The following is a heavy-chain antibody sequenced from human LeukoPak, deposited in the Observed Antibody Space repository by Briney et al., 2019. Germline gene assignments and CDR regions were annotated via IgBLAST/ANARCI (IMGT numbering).Heavy chain of an antibody. D-gene: IGHD3-10*01. CDR3: ARGFGYYGSGSYQHY. CDR2: IYYTGST. Sequence: PSETLSLTCTVSGGSISSYYWNWIRQPPGKGLEWIGYIYYTGSTDYNPSLKSRVTISLDTSKNQFSLKLSSVTAADTAVYYCARGFGYYGSGSYQHYWGQGTLVTVSS. V-gene: IGHV4-59*01. CDR1: GGSISSYY. J-gene: IGHJ4*02.